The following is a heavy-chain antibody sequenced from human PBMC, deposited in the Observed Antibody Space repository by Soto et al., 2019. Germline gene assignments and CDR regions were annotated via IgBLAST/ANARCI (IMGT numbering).Heavy chain of an antibody. D-gene: IGHD6-19*01. CDR2: ISAYNXNT. CDR3: PRDLLYRSGWYSDY. CDR1: TSDG. J-gene: IGHJ4*02. Sequence: TSDGMSXVXXAAGEGGXWMGWISAYNXNTNYAQKLQGRVTMTTDTSTSTAYMQLRSLRSDDTAVYYCPRDLLYRSGWYSDYWGQGTLVTVSS. V-gene: IGHV1-18*01.